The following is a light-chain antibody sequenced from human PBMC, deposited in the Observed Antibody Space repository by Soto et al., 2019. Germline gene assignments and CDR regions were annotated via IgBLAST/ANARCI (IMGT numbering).Light chain of an antibody. CDR2: AAS. CDR1: QNFRSSS. V-gene: IGKV3-20*01. J-gene: IGKJ4*01. CDR3: QQYGESIT. Sequence: EAVLTQSPSILSLSPGERATLSCRASQNFRSSSLAWYQQKPGQAPRLLIYAASTRVTGVADRFSGSGSGTDFTLTISRLEAEDFAVYHCQQYGESITFGGGTKVDIK.